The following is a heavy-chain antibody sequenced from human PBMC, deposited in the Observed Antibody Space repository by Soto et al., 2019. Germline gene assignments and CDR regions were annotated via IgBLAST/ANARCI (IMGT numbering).Heavy chain of an antibody. V-gene: IGHV4-59*01. Sequence: QVQLQESGPGLVKPSETLSLTCTVSGGSISSYYWSWIRQPPGKGLEWIGYIYYSGSTNYNPSLKSRVTIAVDTSKNQFSLKLSSVTAADTAVYYCARYGSSSGYYYYYYMDVWGKGTTVTVSS. CDR2: IYYSGST. CDR3: ARYGSSSGYYYYYYMDV. D-gene: IGHD6-6*01. J-gene: IGHJ6*03. CDR1: GGSISSYY.